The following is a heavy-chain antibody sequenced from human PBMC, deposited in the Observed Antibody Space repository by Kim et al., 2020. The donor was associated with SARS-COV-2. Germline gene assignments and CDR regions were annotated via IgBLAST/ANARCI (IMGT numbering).Heavy chain of an antibody. V-gene: IGHV4-39*01. Sequence: SETLSLTCTVSGGSISSSSYYWGWIRQPPGKGLEWIGSIYYSGSTYYNPSLKSRVTISVDTSKNQFSLKLSSVTAADTAVYYCARHRLLEVTTVTKFDYWGQGTLVTVSS. J-gene: IGHJ4*02. CDR3: ARHRLLEVTTVTKFDY. CDR1: GGSISSSSYY. D-gene: IGHD4-17*01. CDR2: IYYSGST.